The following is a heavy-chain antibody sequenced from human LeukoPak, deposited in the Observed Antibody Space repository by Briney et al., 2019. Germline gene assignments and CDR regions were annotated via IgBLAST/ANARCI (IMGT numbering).Heavy chain of an antibody. CDR2: IYYSGST. Sequence: SQTLSLTCTVSGGSISSGSYYWSWIRQPPGKGLEWIGYIYYSGSTNYNPSLKSRVTISVDTSKNQFSLKLSSVTAADTAVYYCAKDRGYDILTGYYYYMDVWGKGTTVTVSS. J-gene: IGHJ6*03. V-gene: IGHV4-61*01. D-gene: IGHD3-9*01. CDR1: GGSISSGSYY. CDR3: AKDRGYDILTGYYYYMDV.